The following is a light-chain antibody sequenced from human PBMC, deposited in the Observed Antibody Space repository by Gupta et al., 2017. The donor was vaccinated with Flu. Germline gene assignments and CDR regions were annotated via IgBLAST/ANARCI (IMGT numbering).Light chain of an antibody. CDR2: MSN. CDR1: SFNIGGHY. V-gene: IGLV1-47*01. J-gene: IGLJ3*02. Sequence: QSVLTQPPSASGPPGQTVSISCSGSSFNIGGHYAFWYLQLPGTAPELLIYMSNKRPSAAPARFSASKSATSASVAIIRVRPEDEADYYCAAWDSIMSGWVFGGGTKLTVL. CDR3: AAWDSIMSGWV.